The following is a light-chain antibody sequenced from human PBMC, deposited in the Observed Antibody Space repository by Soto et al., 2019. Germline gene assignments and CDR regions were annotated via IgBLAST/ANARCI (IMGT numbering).Light chain of an antibody. CDR1: SSNIGSNT. CDR3: AAWDDSLNAYYV. V-gene: IGLV1-44*01. Sequence: QSVLTQPPSASGTPGQRVTISCSGSSSNIGSNTVNWYQQLPGTAPKLLIYSNNQRPSGVPDRFSGSKSGTSASLAISGLQSEDEADNYCAAWDDSLNAYYVFGTGTKVTV. CDR2: SNN. J-gene: IGLJ1*01.